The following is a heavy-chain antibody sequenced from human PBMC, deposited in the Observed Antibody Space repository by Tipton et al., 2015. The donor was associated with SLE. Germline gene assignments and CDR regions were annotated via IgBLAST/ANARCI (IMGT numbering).Heavy chain of an antibody. CDR3: ARVAYCGGDCFWGADAFDI. J-gene: IGHJ3*02. V-gene: IGHV3-53*01. CDR1: GFTFDEYA. CDR2: IYSGGST. Sequence: SLRLSCAAPGFTFDEYAMHWVRQAPGKGLEWVSVIYSGGSTYYADSVKGRFTISRDNSKNTLYLQMNSLRAEDTAVYYCARVAYCGGDCFWGADAFDIWGQGTMVTVSS. D-gene: IGHD2-21*01.